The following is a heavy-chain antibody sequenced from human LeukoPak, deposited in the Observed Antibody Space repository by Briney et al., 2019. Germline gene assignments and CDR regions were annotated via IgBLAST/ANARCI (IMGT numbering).Heavy chain of an antibody. J-gene: IGHJ5*02. D-gene: IGHD6-13*01. CDR2: IYHSGST. CDR1: GYSISSGYY. Sequence: PSETLSLTCTVSGYSISSGYYWGWIRQPPGKGLEWIGSIYHSGSTYYNPSLKSRVTISVDTSKNQFSLKLSSVTAADTAVYYCARNRIAAAGTNWFDPWGQGTLVTVSS. CDR3: ARNRIAAAGTNWFDP. V-gene: IGHV4-38-2*02.